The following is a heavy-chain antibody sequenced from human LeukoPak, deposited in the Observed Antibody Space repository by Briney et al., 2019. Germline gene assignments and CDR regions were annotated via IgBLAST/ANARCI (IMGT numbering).Heavy chain of an antibody. Sequence: GASVKVSCKASGGTFSSYAISWVRQAPGQGLEWMGRIIPILGIANYAQKFQGRVTMTRDTSTSTVYMELSSLRSEDTAVYYCARDGKAVAGRTRGYYFDYWGQGTLVTVSS. J-gene: IGHJ4*02. CDR2: IIPILGIA. CDR1: GGTFSSYA. D-gene: IGHD6-19*01. V-gene: IGHV1-69*04. CDR3: ARDGKAVAGRTRGYYFDY.